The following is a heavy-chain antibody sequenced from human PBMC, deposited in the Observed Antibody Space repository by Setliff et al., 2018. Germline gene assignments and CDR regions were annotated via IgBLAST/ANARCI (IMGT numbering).Heavy chain of an antibody. CDR2: INPTGGST. D-gene: IGHD3-22*01. CDR1: AYILTSYG. CDR3: ARDRNDNYESSGYYYAGGYMDV. J-gene: IGHJ6*03. Sequence: ASVKVSCKTSAYILTSYGLSWVRQAPGQGLEWMGLINPTGGSTSYAQKFQGRVTMTRDTSTSTVFMELSSLRSEDTAVYYCARDRNDNYESSGYYYAGGYMDVWGKGTTVTVSS. V-gene: IGHV1-46*01.